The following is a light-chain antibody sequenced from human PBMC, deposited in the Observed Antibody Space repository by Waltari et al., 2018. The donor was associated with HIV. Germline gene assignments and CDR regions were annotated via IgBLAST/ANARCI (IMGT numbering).Light chain of an antibody. CDR3: ASWDDSLKGVI. CDR2: STN. Sequence: QSVLTQPPSASGTPGQRVTISCSGSNSNIGSHPVSWYQQLPETAPKLLIKSTNQRPSGVPDLFSASKSGTSASLAISGLQSDDESEYYCASWDDSLKGVIFGGGTTLTVV. CDR1: NSNIGSHP. J-gene: IGLJ2*01. V-gene: IGLV1-44*01.